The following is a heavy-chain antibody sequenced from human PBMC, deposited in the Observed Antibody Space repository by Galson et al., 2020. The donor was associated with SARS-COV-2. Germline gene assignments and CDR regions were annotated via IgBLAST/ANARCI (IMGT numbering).Heavy chain of an antibody. Sequence: TGGSLRLSSAASGFNVINNHVKWVRQAPGKGLECVSVIYGNGNTYYADSVKGRFTISRDNSRNTVFLQMNSLTVEDTAVYYCAGYGGNSRWGQGTLVTVSS. J-gene: IGHJ4*02. D-gene: IGHD2-21*01. CDR1: GFNVINNH. V-gene: IGHV3-66*01. CDR3: AGYGGNSR. CDR2: IYGNGNT.